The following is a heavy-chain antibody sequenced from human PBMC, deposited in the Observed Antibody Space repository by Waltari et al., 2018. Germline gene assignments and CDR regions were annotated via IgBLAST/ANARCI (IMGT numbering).Heavy chain of an antibody. J-gene: IGHJ4*02. Sequence: QVQLVQSGSELKKPGASVKVSCKASGYAFTTYSMSWVRQAPGQGLEWMGWINTNTGNPMYAQGFTGRFVFSLDTSVSTAYLQISSLKAEDTGVYYCARGTGYSSGWYYYYFDYWGQGTLVTVSS. CDR3: ARGTGYSSGWYYYYFDY. D-gene: IGHD6-19*01. CDR2: INTNTGNP. V-gene: IGHV7-4-1*02. CDR1: GYAFTTYS.